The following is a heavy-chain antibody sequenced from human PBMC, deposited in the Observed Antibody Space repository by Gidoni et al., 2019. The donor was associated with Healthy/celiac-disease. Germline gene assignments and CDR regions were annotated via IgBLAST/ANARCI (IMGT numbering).Heavy chain of an antibody. CDR2: ISGSGGST. CDR3: AKSLYYYGSGSSITRPFDY. J-gene: IGHJ4*02. CDR1: GFTFSSYA. V-gene: IGHV3-23*01. D-gene: IGHD3-10*01. Sequence: EVQLLESGGGLVQPGGSLRLSCAASGFTFSSYAMSWVRQAPGKGLEWVSAISGSGGSTYYADSVKGRFTISRDNSKNTLYLQMNSLRAEDTAVYYCAKSLYYYGSGSSITRPFDYWGQGTLVTVSS.